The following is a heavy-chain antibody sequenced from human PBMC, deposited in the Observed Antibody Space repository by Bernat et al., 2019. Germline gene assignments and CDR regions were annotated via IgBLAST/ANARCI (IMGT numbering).Heavy chain of an antibody. CDR1: GGSFSGYH. CDR2: INHSGST. D-gene: IGHD6-19*01. J-gene: IGHJ5*02. CDR3: ARGSLAVAGVNWFDP. Sequence: QVQLQQWGAGLLKPSETLSLTCAVYGGSFSGYHWSWIRQPPGKGLEWIGEINHSGSTNYNPSLKSRVTISVDTSKNQFSLKLSSVTAADTAVYYCARGSLAVAGVNWFDPWGQGTLVTVSS. V-gene: IGHV4-34*01.